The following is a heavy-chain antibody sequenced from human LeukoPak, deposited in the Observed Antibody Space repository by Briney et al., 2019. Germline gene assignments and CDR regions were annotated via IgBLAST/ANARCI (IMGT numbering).Heavy chain of an antibody. Sequence: NPSETLSLTCTVSGGSISSYYWSWIRQPAGKGLEWIGRIYTSGSTNYNPSLKSRVTMSVDTSKNQFSLKLSSVTVADTAVYYCASSAGIAAALSFDYWGQGTLVTVSS. D-gene: IGHD6-13*01. CDR3: ASSAGIAAALSFDY. J-gene: IGHJ4*02. CDR1: GGSISSYY. CDR2: IYTSGST. V-gene: IGHV4-4*07.